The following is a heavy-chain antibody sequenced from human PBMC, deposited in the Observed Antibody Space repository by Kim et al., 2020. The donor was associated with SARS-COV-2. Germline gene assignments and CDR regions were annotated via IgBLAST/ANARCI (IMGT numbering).Heavy chain of an antibody. CDR2: ISAYNGNT. J-gene: IGHJ4*02. Sequence: ASVKVSCKASGYTFTSYGISWVRQAPGQGLEWMGWISAYNGNTNYAQKLQGRVTMTTDTSTSTAYMELRSLRSDDTAVYYCARATDRFGELFPLFDYWGQGTLVTVSS. V-gene: IGHV1-18*01. CDR3: ARATDRFGELFPLFDY. D-gene: IGHD3-10*01. CDR1: GYTFTSYG.